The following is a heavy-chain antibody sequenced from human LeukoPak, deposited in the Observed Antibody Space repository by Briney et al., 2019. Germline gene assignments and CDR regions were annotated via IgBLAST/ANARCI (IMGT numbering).Heavy chain of an antibody. Sequence: ASVKVSCKASGYTFTSYDINWVRQATGQGLEWMGWMNPNSGNTGYAQKFQGRVTITRNTSISTAYMELSSLRSEDTAVYCCARGGGRWLQLYYFDYWGQGTLVTVSS. D-gene: IGHD5-12*01. CDR2: MNPNSGNT. CDR1: GYTFTSYD. V-gene: IGHV1-8*01. J-gene: IGHJ4*02. CDR3: ARGGGRWLQLYYFDY.